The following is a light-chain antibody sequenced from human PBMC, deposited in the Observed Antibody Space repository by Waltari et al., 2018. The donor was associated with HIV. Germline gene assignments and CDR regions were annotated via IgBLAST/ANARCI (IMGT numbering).Light chain of an antibody. V-gene: IGKV2-28*01. CDR1: QSLLHNNGHNY. CDR2: LAS. Sequence: DIAMIQSPDFLPVSPGEPAPISSSSSQSLLHNNGHNYLDWYIQRPGQAPELLIYLASRRASGVPDRIAGSGSGTDFILKISRVEPEDVGVYYCMHGQQTPVFGQGTLVEV. J-gene: IGKJ1*01. CDR3: MHGQQTPV.